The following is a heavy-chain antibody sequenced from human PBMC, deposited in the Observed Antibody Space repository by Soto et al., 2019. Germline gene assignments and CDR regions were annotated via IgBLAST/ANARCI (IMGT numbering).Heavy chain of an antibody. V-gene: IGHV1-18*04. CDR3: ARDFNSGRVRGAYYYGMDV. J-gene: IGHJ6*02. CDR1: GYTFASYG. CDR2: ISVFNGDT. Sequence: QVQLVQSGGEVKKPGASVKVSCKASGYTFASYGISWVRQAPGQGLEWMGWISVFNGDTSYPQEVQGRVTMTTDTSTNTAYMELRSLRSDDTAVYYCARDFNSGRVRGAYYYGMDVWGQGTTVTVSS. D-gene: IGHD3-10*01.